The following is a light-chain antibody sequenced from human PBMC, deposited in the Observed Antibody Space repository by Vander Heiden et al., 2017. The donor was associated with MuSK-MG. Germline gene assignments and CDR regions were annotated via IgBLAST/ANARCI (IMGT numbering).Light chain of an antibody. CDR2: DAS. Sequence: EIVMTQSPATLSVSPGERATLFCRASQSVSNTLAWYQQKPGQALGLLIDDASTRATGIPARLRRSGCGGKYSLLNSSLLSEEFAVDYCRHYKHWPRTFGQGTKGEIK. CDR1: QSVSNT. J-gene: IGKJ1*01. CDR3: RHYKHWPRT. V-gene: IGKV3-15*01.